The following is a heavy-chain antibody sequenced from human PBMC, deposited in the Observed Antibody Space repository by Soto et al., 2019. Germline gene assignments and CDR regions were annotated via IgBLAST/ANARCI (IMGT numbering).Heavy chain of an antibody. CDR3: AKWTRHGYNSPIDY. J-gene: IGHJ4*02. CDR1: GFTFSNYA. CDR2: ISGSGTST. Sequence: EVQLLESGGGLVQPGGSLRRYCAASGFTFSNYAMNWVRQAPGKGLEWVSGISGSGTSTYYPDSVQGRFTISRDNSKNTVYLQMNSLRADDTAVYYCAKWTRHGYNSPIDYWGQGTLVTVSS. D-gene: IGHD5-12*01. V-gene: IGHV3-23*01.